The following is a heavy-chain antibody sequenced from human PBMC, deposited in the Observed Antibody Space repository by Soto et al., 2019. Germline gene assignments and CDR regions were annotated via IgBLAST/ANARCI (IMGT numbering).Heavy chain of an antibody. J-gene: IGHJ6*03. CDR3: ARHSPSSLNWSGYLRGYYYYMDV. D-gene: IGHD3-3*01. CDR2: IYYSGST. CDR1: GGSISSYY. V-gene: IGHV4-59*08. Sequence: QVQLQESGPGLVKPSETLSLTCTVSGGSISSYYWSWIRQPPGKGLEWIGYIYYSGSTNYNPSLKSRVTISVDTSKNQFSLKLSSVTAADTAVYYCARHSPSSLNWSGYLRGYYYYMDVWGKGTTVTVSS.